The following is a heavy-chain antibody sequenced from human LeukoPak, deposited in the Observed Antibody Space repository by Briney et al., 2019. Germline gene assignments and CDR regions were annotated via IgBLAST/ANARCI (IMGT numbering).Heavy chain of an antibody. V-gene: IGHV1-2*02. CDR3: ARGVVVVVPAAIPGVWFDP. CDR1: GYTFTGYY. CDR2: INPNSGGT. D-gene: IGHD2-2*02. J-gene: IGHJ5*02. Sequence: ASVKVSCKASGYTFTGYYMHWVRQAPGQGLEWMGWINPNSGGTNYAQKFQGRVTMTRDTSISTAYMELSRLRSDDTAAYYCARGVVVVVPAAIPGVWFDPWGQGTLVTVSS.